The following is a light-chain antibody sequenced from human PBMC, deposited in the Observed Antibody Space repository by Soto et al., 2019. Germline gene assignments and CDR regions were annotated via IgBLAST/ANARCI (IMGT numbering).Light chain of an antibody. CDR1: SSNIGSNY. CDR2: TNN. Sequence: QPVLTQPPSASGTPGQTVTISCSGSSSNIGSNYVYWYQQLPGTAPKLLIYTNNQRPSGVPDRFSGSKSGTSASLAISGLRSEDEADYYCAAWDDSLSGWVFGGGTKLTVL. J-gene: IGLJ3*02. V-gene: IGLV1-47*02. CDR3: AAWDDSLSGWV.